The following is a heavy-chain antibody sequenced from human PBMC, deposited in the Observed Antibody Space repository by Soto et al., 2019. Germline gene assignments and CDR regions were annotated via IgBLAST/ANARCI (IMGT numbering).Heavy chain of an antibody. CDR2: IYYSGST. CDR3: ARDGSRYDFWSGPYYFDY. V-gene: IGHV4-59*01. Sequence: SETLSLTCTVSGGSIITYYWIWIRQPPGKGLEWIGYIYYSGSTNYNPSLKSRVTISVDTSKNQFSLKLSSVSAADTAVYYCARDGSRYDFWSGPYYFDYWGQGTLVTVSS. CDR1: GGSIITYY. D-gene: IGHD3-3*01. J-gene: IGHJ4*02.